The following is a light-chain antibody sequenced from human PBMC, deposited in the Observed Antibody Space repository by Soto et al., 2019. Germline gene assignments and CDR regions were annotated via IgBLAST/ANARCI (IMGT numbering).Light chain of an antibody. Sequence: EIVMTQSPATLSVSPGERATLSCRASQSVSSNLAWYQQKRGQGPRLLIYGASTRATGIPARFSGSGSGTEFTLTISSLQSEDFAVYYCNQYNNWPLWTFGQGTKVEIK. V-gene: IGKV3-15*01. J-gene: IGKJ1*01. CDR3: NQYNNWPLWT. CDR2: GAS. CDR1: QSVSSN.